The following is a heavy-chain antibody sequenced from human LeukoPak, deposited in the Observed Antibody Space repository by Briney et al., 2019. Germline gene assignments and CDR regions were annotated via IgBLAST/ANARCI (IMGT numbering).Heavy chain of an antibody. CDR3: TTGTWIQLWLADY. D-gene: IGHD5-18*01. J-gene: IGHJ4*02. V-gene: IGHV3-15*01. Sequence: GGSPRLSCAASGFTFSNACMSWVRQAPGKGLEWVGHIKTKTDGGTTDYAAPVKGRFTISRDDSKNTLYLQMNSLKTEDTALYYCTTGTWIQLWLADYWGQGTLVTVSS. CDR1: GFTFSNAC. CDR2: IKTKTDGGTT.